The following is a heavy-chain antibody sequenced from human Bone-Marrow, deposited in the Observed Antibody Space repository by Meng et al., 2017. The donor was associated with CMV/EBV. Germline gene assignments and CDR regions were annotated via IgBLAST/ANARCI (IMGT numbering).Heavy chain of an antibody. D-gene: IGHD2-2*01. Sequence: GESLKISCTASGFTVRNNYMSWVRQAPGKGLEWVSLIYSDDGTYYADSVKGRFTISRDKSKNKLYLQMNSLRAEDTAVYYCARAGPLPAATDYYYYYGMDVWGQGTTVTVSS. CDR1: GFTVRNNY. J-gene: IGHJ6*02. CDR2: IYSDDGT. V-gene: IGHV3-53*01. CDR3: ARAGPLPAATDYYYYYGMDV.